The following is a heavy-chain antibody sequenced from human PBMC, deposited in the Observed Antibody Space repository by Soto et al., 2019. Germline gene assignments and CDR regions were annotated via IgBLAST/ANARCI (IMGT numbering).Heavy chain of an antibody. CDR1: GGPISSGGYF. CDR2: IYYSGST. CDR3: ARGGPGGACNRYRWFDP. D-gene: IGHD3-16*02. V-gene: IGHV4-31*03. Sequence: QVQLQESGPRLVKPSQTLSLMCTVSGGPISSGGYFWSWVRQRPGKGLEYIGDIYYSGSTSYNPSLKSRISMSVDTSKNQFSPRLTSVTAADTALYYCARGGPGGACNRYRWFDPWGQGALVTVSS. J-gene: IGHJ5*02.